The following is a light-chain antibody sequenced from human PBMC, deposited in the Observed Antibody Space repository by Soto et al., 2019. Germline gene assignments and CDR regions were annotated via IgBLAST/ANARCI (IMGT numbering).Light chain of an antibody. CDR1: QSVLYSSNNKNF. V-gene: IGKV4-1*01. CDR3: QQYYTPPPT. J-gene: IGKJ2*01. CDR2: WAS. Sequence: DIVMTQSPDSLAVSLGERATINCKSSQSVLYSSNNKNFLAWYQQKPRQPPKLPIYWASTRESGVPDRFSCSGSATDFTLTIGSLQAEDVAVYYCQQYYTPPPTFGQGTELEIK.